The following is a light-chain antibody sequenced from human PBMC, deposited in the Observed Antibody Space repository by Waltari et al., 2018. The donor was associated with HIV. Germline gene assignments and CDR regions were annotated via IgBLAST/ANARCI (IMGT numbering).Light chain of an antibody. CDR1: NSNIGSKD. CDR3: AAGDDALSSYV. V-gene: IGLV1-47*01. CDR2: RTN. J-gene: IGLJ1*01. Sequence: QSVLTQPPSASGTPGQRVTISCSGSNSNIGSKDVYWFQHLPRTAPELLIYRTNQRRSGVRDRVSVSTSGPSASLAIGGMRSDDEADYYCAAGDDALSSYVFGPGTTVTV.